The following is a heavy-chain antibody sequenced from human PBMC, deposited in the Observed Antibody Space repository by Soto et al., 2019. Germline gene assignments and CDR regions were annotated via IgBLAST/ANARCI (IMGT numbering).Heavy chain of an antibody. J-gene: IGHJ6*02. V-gene: IGHV4-59*08. CDR3: TRHPPIARFENGLDV. CDR2: IYYNGYT. D-gene: IGHD2-21*01. Sequence: SETLSLTCTVSGGSFSPNYWSWIRQPPGKGLEWIGYIYYNGYTIYSPSLNSRVTISVDTSKNQFSLKLTSVTAADTAMYYCTRHPPIARFENGLDVWGQGTTVTVSS. CDR1: GGSFSPNY.